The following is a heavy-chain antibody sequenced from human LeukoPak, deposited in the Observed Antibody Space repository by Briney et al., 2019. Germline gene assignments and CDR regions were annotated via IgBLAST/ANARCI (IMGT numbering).Heavy chain of an antibody. CDR1: GFTFSNYG. CDR3: AKEMATTNS. J-gene: IGHJ4*02. Sequence: GRSLRLSCAASGFTFSNYGMHWVRQAPGKGLEWVAVISYDGNNKYYADSVKGRFTISRDNSKNTLYLQMNSLRAEDTAVYYCAKEMATTNSWGQGTLVTVSS. D-gene: IGHD1-26*01. CDR2: ISYDGNNK. V-gene: IGHV3-30*18.